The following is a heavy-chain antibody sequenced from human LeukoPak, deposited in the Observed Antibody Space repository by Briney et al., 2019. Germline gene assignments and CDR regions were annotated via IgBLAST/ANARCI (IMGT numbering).Heavy chain of an antibody. Sequence: AGGSLRLSCEVSGFTFSSYHMNWVRQAPGKGLEWVSSISSSSRYIYYADSMTGRFTISRDNAKNSLYLQMHSLRAEDTAVYYCARGGYFDWLGANRGFDYWGQGTLVTVSS. V-gene: IGHV3-21*01. CDR3: ARGGYFDWLGANRGFDY. CDR2: ISSSSRYI. D-gene: IGHD3-9*01. CDR1: GFTFSSYH. J-gene: IGHJ4*02.